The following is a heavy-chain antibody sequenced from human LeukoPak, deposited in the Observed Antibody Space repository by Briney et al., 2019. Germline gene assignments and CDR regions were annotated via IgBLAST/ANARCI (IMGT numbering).Heavy chain of an antibody. Sequence: PSETLSLTCTVSGGSISSGSYYWSWIRQPAGKGLEWIGRIYTSGSTNYNPSLKSRVTISVDTSKNQFSLKLSSVTAADTAVYYCASGPGQQLSHFDYWGQGTLVTVSS. V-gene: IGHV4-61*02. J-gene: IGHJ4*02. D-gene: IGHD6-13*01. CDR1: GGSISSGSYY. CDR2: IYTSGST. CDR3: ASGPGQQLSHFDY.